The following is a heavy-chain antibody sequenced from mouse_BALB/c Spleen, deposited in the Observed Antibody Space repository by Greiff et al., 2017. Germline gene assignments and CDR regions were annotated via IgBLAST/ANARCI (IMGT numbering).Heavy chain of an antibody. Sequence: EVKLMESGAELVKPGASVKLSCTASGFNIKDTYMHWVKQRPEQGLEWIGRIDPANGNTKYDPKFQGKATITADTSSNTAYLQLSSLTSEDTAVYYCAREATVVGYYAMDYWGQGTSVTVSS. CDR3: AREATVVGYYAMDY. J-gene: IGHJ4*01. CDR2: IDPANGNT. D-gene: IGHD1-1*01. CDR1: GFNIKDTY. V-gene: IGHV14-3*02.